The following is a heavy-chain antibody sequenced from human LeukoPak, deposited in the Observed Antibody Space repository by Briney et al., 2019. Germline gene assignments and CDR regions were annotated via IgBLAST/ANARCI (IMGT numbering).Heavy chain of an antibody. Sequence: PSETLSLTCAVYGGSFSGYYWSWIRQPPGKGLEWIGEINHSGSTNYNPSLKSRVTISVDTSKNQFSLKLSSVIAADTAVYYCARHSWGPFDYWGQGTLVTVSS. D-gene: IGHD3-16*01. J-gene: IGHJ4*02. CDR1: GGSFSGYY. CDR2: INHSGST. V-gene: IGHV4-34*01. CDR3: ARHSWGPFDY.